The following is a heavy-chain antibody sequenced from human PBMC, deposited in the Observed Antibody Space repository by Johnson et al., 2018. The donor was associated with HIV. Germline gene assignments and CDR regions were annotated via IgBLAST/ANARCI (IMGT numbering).Heavy chain of an antibody. CDR1: GFTFSTHW. CDR3: TRSRGSGEGAFDI. J-gene: IGHJ3*02. Sequence: VQLVESGRGLVQPGGSLRLSCAASGFTFSTHWMTWVRLAPGKGLEWVASLRQDGGEKYYVDSVKGRFTISRDTAKNSLYLQMNSLRAEDTAVYYCTRSRGSGEGAFDIWGQGTMVTVSS. V-gene: IGHV3-7*05. CDR2: LRQDGGEK. D-gene: IGHD2-21*01.